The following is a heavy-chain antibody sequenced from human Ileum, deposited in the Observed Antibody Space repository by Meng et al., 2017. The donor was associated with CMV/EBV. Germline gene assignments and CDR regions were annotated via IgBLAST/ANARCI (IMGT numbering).Heavy chain of an antibody. J-gene: IGHJ4*02. V-gene: IGHV3-30*04. D-gene: IGHD3-16*01. CDR1: GFTFRNYA. CDR3: ARDLVKGGY. Sequence: GESLKISCAASGFTFRNYAMHWVRQAPGKGLEWVAVITYDGSDKYYGDSVKGRFTISRDNSKNTVYLHMHSLRTEDTAMYYCARDLVKGGYWGQGTRVTVSS. CDR2: ITYDGSDK.